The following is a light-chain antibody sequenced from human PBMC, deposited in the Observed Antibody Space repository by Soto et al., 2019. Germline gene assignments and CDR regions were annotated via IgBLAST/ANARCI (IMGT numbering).Light chain of an antibody. CDR1: SSNIGSNT. Sequence: QSVLTQPPSASGTPGQRVTISCSGSSSNIGSNTVNWYQHLPGTAPKLLLYSNNPRPSGVPDRFSGSKSGTSASLAISGLQSEDEADYYCAAWDDRLNALVFGGGTKLTVL. V-gene: IGLV1-44*01. CDR2: SNN. J-gene: IGLJ2*01. CDR3: AAWDDRLNALV.